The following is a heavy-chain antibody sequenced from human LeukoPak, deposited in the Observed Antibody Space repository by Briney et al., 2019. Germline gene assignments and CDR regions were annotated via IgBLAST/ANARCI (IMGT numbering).Heavy chain of an antibody. CDR1: GYTFTSYD. Sequence: ASVKVSCKASGYTFTSYDINWVRQATGQGLEWMGWMNPNSGNTGYAQKFQGRVTITRNTSISTAYMELSSLRSEETAVYYCARVVVAATVWYFDLWGRGTLVTVSS. D-gene: IGHD2-15*01. J-gene: IGHJ2*01. CDR2: MNPNSGNT. CDR3: ARVVVAATVWYFDL. V-gene: IGHV1-8*03.